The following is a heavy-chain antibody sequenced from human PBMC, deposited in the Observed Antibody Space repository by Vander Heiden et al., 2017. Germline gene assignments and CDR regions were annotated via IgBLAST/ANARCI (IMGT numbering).Heavy chain of an antibody. CDR3: AADHGDYAGFDY. CDR1: GFSLSTSGVG. D-gene: IGHD4-17*01. CDR2: IYWDDDK. Sequence: QITLKESGPTLVKPTHTLTLPCSFSGFSLSTSGVGVAWIRQPPGKALEWLALIYWDDDKRYSPSLKSRLTITKDTSKNQVVLTMTNMVPADTATYYCAADHGDYAGFDYWGRGTPVTVSS. J-gene: IGHJ4*02. V-gene: IGHV2-5*02.